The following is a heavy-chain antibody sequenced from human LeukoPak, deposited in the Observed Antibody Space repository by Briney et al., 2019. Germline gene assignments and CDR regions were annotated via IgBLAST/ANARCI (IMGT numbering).Heavy chain of an antibody. D-gene: IGHD3-9*01. J-gene: IGHJ2*01. Sequence: GGSLRLSCAASGFTVSSNYMSWVRQAPGKGLEWVSVIYSGGSTYCADSVKGRFTISRHNSKNTLYLQMNSLRPEDTAVYYCARLLRYFDWLGYFDLWGRGTLVTVSS. CDR2: IYSGGST. V-gene: IGHV3-53*04. CDR1: GFTVSSNY. CDR3: ARLLRYFDWLGYFDL.